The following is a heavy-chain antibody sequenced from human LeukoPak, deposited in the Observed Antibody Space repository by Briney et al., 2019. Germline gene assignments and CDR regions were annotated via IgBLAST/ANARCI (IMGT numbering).Heavy chain of an antibody. Sequence: SETLSLTCTVSGGSINSYYWSWIRQPPGKGLEWIGYTYYSGSTDYNPSLKSRVTISVDTSKNQFSLKLSSVTAADTAVYYCARGAYYYDSSGYYLYWGQGTLVTVSS. CDR2: TYYSGST. CDR1: GGSINSYY. D-gene: IGHD3-22*01. V-gene: IGHV4-59*01. J-gene: IGHJ4*02. CDR3: ARGAYYYDSSGYYLY.